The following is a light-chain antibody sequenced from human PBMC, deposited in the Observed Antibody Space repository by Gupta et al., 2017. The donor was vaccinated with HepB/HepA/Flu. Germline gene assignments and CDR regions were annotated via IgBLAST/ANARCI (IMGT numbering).Light chain of an antibody. CDR3: LQSYNTPLS. CDR1: QSISSY. CDR2: ATS. V-gene: IGKV1-39*01. J-gene: IGKJ4*01. Sequence: DIQMTQSPSSLPASVGDRVTITCRASQSISSYLNWYQQKPGKAPNLLIYATSSLQSGVPSRFSGSGSGRDFTLTITSLQPEDFATYYCLQSYNTPLSFGGGTNLQIK.